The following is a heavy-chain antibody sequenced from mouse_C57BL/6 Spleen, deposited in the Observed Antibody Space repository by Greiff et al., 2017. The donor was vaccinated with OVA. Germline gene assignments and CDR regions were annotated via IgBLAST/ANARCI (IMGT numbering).Heavy chain of an antibody. Sequence: QVHVKQSGAELVKPGASVKLSCKASGYTFTSYWMHWVKQRPGQGLEWIGMIHPNSGSTNYNEKFKSKATLTVDKSSSTAYMQLSSLTSEDSAVYYCARRDYGSSPFDYWGQGTTLTVAS. J-gene: IGHJ2*01. CDR1: GYTFTSYW. CDR2: IHPNSGST. CDR3: ARRDYGSSPFDY. V-gene: IGHV1-64*01. D-gene: IGHD1-1*01.